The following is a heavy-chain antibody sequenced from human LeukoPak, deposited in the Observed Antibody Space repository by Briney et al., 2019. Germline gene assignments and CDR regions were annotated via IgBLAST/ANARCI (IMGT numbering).Heavy chain of an antibody. D-gene: IGHD5-18*01. Sequence: PGESLSLSSAASGFSLTSFWTSCVRHVHGKVREWVGNIKQDGSEKYYVDSVKGRFTISRDNAKNSLYLQMNSLGAEDTAVYYCARTKARVTENDYWGQGTLVTVSS. V-gene: IGHV3-7*01. CDR2: IKQDGSEK. CDR3: ARTKARVTENDY. J-gene: IGHJ4*02. CDR1: GFSLTSFW.